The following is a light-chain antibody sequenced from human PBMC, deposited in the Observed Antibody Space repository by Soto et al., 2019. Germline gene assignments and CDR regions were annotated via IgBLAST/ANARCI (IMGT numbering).Light chain of an antibody. Sequence: QSVLAQPASVSGSPGQSITISCTGTSSDVGGYNHVSWYQQHPGKAPKLMIYEVSNRPSGVSNRFSGSKSGNTASLTISGLQAEDEADYYCTSYTSSSTPYVFAAGTKATVL. CDR1: SSDVGGYNH. J-gene: IGLJ1*01. CDR3: TSYTSSSTPYV. V-gene: IGLV2-14*01. CDR2: EVS.